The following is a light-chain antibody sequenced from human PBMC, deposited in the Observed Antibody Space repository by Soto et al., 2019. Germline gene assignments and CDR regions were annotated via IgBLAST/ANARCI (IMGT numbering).Light chain of an antibody. J-gene: IGKJ1*01. CDR2: WAS. V-gene: IGKV4-1*01. CDR1: QSVLYSSNNKNY. CDR3: QQYYGSPPRT. Sequence: DIVMTQSPDSLAVSLGERATINCKSSQSVLYSSNNKNYLAWYQQKAGQPPKLLISWASTRESGVPDRFSGSGSGTHFTLTISSLQAEDVAVYYCQQYYGSPPRTFVRGTKVEI.